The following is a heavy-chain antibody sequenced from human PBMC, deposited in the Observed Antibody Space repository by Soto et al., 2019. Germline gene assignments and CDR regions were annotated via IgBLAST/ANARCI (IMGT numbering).Heavy chain of an antibody. CDR2: IKSKTDGGTT. J-gene: IGHJ6*02. CDR3: TREQGYCSGGTCLYQFYGMHV. Sequence: GGSLRLSCAASGFTFTNARMSWVRQAPGKGLEWVGRIKSKTDGGTTDYAAPVKGRFTISRDDSENTLYLQMNSLKTEDTAVYYCTREQGYCSGGTCLYQFYGMHVWGPGTTVTVYS. V-gene: IGHV3-15*01. CDR1: GFTFTNAR. D-gene: IGHD2-15*01.